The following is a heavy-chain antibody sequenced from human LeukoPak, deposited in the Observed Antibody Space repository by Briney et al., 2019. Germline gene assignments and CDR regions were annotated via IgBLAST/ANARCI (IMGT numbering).Heavy chain of an antibody. CDR2: IYYSGNT. D-gene: IGHD3-10*01. J-gene: IGHJ4*02. V-gene: IGHV4-39*07. Sequence: SETLSLTCTVSGGSISSSSYYWGWIRQPPGKGLEWIGSIYYSGNTNYNPSLKSRVTISVDTSKNQFSLKLSSVTAADTAVYYCATDNSYGSGSYYTWGQGTLVTVSS. CDR3: ATDNSYGSGSYYT. CDR1: GGSISSSSYY.